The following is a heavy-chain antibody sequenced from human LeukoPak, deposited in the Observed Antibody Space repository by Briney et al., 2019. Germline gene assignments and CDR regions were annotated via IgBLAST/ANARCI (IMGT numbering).Heavy chain of an antibody. CDR1: GYSISTGYY. Sequence: KTSETLSLTCTVSGYSISTGYYWDWIRQPAGKGLEWIGRISSSGSTNYNPSLKGRVTISVDTSKNQFSLKLSSVTAADTAVYYCARGVARSSKFHFSYYFDYWGQGTLVTVSS. J-gene: IGHJ4*02. V-gene: IGHV4-38-2*02. CDR2: ISSSGST. D-gene: IGHD6-6*01. CDR3: ARGVARSSKFHFSYYFDY.